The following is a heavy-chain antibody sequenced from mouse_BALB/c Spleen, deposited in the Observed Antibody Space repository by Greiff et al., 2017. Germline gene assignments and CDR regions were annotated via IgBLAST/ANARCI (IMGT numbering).Heavy chain of an antibody. D-gene: IGHD4-1*01. J-gene: IGHJ4*01. CDR1: GFTFSDYY. CDR3: ARNWDVGAMDY. CDR2: ISDGGSYT. Sequence: EVKLQESGGGLVKPGGSLKLSCAASGFTFSDYYMYWVRQTPEKRLEWVATISDGGSYTYYPDTVTGRFTISRDNAKNTLYLEMSSLRSEDTAMYYCARNWDVGAMDYWGQGTSVTVSS. V-gene: IGHV5-4*02.